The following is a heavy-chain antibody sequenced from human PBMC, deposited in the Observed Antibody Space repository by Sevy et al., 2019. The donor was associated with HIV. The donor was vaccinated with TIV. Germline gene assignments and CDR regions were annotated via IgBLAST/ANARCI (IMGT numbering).Heavy chain of an antibody. J-gene: IGHJ4*02. CDR2: INVGGSRL. V-gene: IGHV3-7*01. D-gene: IGHD3-16*01. CDR1: GFTFSDSW. Sequence: GGSLRLSCVASGFTFSDSWMTWVRQAPGKGLERIAFINVGGSRLGYVDSVRGRFTISRENSKNSLYLQMNSLRAEDTAVYFCARDRAYSALDYWGQGTLVTVSS. CDR3: ARDRAYSALDY.